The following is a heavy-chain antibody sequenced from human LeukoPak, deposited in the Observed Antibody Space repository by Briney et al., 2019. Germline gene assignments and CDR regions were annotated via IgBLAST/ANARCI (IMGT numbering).Heavy chain of an antibody. Sequence: GGSLRLSCAASGFTFSSYSMNWVRQAPGKGLEWVSSISSSSSYIYYADSVKGRFTISRDNAKNSLYLQMNSLGAEDTAVYYCARYAGYSVTRFDYWGQGTLVTVSS. V-gene: IGHV3-21*01. CDR1: GFTFSSYS. CDR3: ARYAGYSVTRFDY. CDR2: ISSSSSYI. D-gene: IGHD6-13*01. J-gene: IGHJ4*02.